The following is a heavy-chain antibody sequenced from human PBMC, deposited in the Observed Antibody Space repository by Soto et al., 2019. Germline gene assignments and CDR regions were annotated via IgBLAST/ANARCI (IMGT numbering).Heavy chain of an antibody. D-gene: IGHD1-20*01. Sequence: GASVKVSCKTSGYTFSTSGISWLRQAPGQGLEWVGWIRPDNGNTKSAQRLQGRVTSTTDTSASTAYMELRSLTSDDTAMYYCARDTESNRYNDWGQGTLVTVSS. CDR3: ARDTESNRYND. CDR1: GYTFSTSG. CDR2: IRPDNGNT. V-gene: IGHV1-18*01. J-gene: IGHJ1*01.